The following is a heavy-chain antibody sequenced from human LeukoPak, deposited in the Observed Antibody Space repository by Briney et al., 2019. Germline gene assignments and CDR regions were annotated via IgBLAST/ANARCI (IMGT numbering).Heavy chain of an antibody. Sequence: ASVKVSCKASGYTFTTYYMHWVRQAPGQGLEWMGIINPGGGSTSYAQKFQGRVTMTRDMSTSTVYMELSSLRSEDTAVYYCTRGSIAYYYMDVWGKGTTVTISS. V-gene: IGHV1-46*01. CDR2: INPGGGST. CDR1: GYTFTTYY. J-gene: IGHJ6*03. D-gene: IGHD3-22*01. CDR3: TRGSIAYYYMDV.